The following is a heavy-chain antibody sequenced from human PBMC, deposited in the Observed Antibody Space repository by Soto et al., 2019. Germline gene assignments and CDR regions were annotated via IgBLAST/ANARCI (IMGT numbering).Heavy chain of an antibody. Sequence: QVQLQQWGAGLLKPSETLSLTCAVYGGSFSGYYWSWIRQPPGKGLEWIGEINHSGSTNYNPSLKSRVTISVDTSKNQFSLKLSSLTAADTAVYYCARVGRVKVGSSRRPVDYWGQGTLVTVSS. CDR2: INHSGST. J-gene: IGHJ4*02. V-gene: IGHV4-34*01. D-gene: IGHD6-13*01. CDR1: GGSFSGYY. CDR3: ARVGRVKVGSSRRPVDY.